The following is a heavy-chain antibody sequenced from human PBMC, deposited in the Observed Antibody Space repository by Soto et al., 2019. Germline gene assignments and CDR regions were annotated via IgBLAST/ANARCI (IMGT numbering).Heavy chain of an antibody. D-gene: IGHD4-4*01. CDR1: GFTFSSYA. V-gene: IGHV3-23*01. CDR2: ISGSGGST. J-gene: IGHJ4*02. Sequence: GGSLRLSCAASGFTFSSYAMSWVRQAPGKGLEWVSAISGSGGSTYYADSVKGRFTISRDNSKNTLYLQMNSLRAEDTAVYYCAKDSLPYSNYAEKFDYWGQGTLVTVSS. CDR3: AKDSLPYSNYAEKFDY.